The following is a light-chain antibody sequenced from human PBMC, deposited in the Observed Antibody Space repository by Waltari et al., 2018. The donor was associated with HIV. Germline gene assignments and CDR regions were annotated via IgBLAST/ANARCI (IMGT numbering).Light chain of an antibody. Sequence: QSAVTQPPSVSAATGQSVTISCSGSNSNIGSNSVHWYQPLPGAAPKLLVYGNDGRPSALRDRFSGSKSGTSATLVISGLQAGDEADYYCGAWDNRLGSWVFGGGTKLTVL. CDR2: GND. V-gene: IGLV1-51*01. CDR1: NSNIGSNS. J-gene: IGLJ3*02. CDR3: GAWDNRLGSWV.